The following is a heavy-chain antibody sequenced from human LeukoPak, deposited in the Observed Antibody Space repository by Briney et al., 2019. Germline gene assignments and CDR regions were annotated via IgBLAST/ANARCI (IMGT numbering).Heavy chain of an antibody. D-gene: IGHD3-16*01. J-gene: IGHJ4*02. CDR1: GYTFTGYY. Sequence: ASVKVSCKASGYTFTGYYMHWVRQAPGQGLEWMGWINPNSGGTNYAQKFQGRATMTRDTSISTAYMELSRLRSDDTAVYYCARGMITFGGVRRDLDYWGQGTLVTVSS. CDR3: ARGMITFGGVRRDLDY. CDR2: INPNSGGT. V-gene: IGHV1-2*02.